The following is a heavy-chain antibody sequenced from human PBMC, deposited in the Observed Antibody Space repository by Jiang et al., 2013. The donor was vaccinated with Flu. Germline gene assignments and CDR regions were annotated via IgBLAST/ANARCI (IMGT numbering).Heavy chain of an antibody. CDR1: GFTFSSYT. CDR2: ISSSSSSI. Sequence: VQLVESGGGLVKPGGSLRLSCAASGFTFSSYTMNWVRQAPGKGLEWVSCISSSSSSIYYADSVKGRFTISRDNAKNSLYLQMNSLRAEDTAVYYCAKVSIAVAEPYYYYGMDVWGKGTTVTVSS. V-gene: IGHV3-21*01. J-gene: IGHJ6*04. CDR3: AKVSIAVAEPYYYYGMDV. D-gene: IGHD6-19*01.